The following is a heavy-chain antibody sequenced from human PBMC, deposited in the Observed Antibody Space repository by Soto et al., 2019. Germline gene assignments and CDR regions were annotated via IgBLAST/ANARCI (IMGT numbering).Heavy chain of an antibody. CDR1: GGSISSYY. Sequence: PSETLSLTCTVSGGSISSYYWSWIRQPPGKGLEWIGYIYYSGSTNYNPSLKSRVTISVDTSKNQFSLKLSSVTAADTAVYYCARGYYGSGSYPARRFVPWGQGTLVTVSS. D-gene: IGHD3-10*01. J-gene: IGHJ5*02. V-gene: IGHV4-59*01. CDR2: IYYSGST. CDR3: ARGYYGSGSYPARRFVP.